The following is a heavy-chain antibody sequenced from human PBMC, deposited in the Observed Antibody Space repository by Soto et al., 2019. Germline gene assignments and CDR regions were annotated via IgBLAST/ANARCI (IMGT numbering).Heavy chain of an antibody. V-gene: IGHV3-7*01. Sequence: EVQLVEAGGGLVQPGGSLRLSCVASGFTFSSYWMTWVLQAPGEGLGWGADIRDDGSDTFYVDSVKGRFSVSSDNAKKSLYLQMDSLRVEDTAVYYCGREVEERSYYDFWSGPLHWGQGTLVTVS. J-gene: IGHJ4*02. CDR2: IRDDGSDT. D-gene: IGHD3-3*01. CDR3: GREVEERSYYDFWSGPLH. CDR1: GFTFSSYW.